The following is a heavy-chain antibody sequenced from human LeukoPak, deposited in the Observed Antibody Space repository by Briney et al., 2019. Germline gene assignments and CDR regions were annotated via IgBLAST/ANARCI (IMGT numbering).Heavy chain of an antibody. D-gene: IGHD3-10*01. CDR3: AGMVRGLVDY. CDR2: IIPIFGTA. V-gene: IGHV1-69*13. Sequence: GTSVKVSCKASGGTFSSYAISWVRQAPGQGLEWMGGIIPIFGTANYAQKFQGRVTITADESTSTAYMELSSLRSEDTAVYYCAGMVRGLVDYWGQGTLVTVSS. CDR1: GGTFSSYA. J-gene: IGHJ4*02.